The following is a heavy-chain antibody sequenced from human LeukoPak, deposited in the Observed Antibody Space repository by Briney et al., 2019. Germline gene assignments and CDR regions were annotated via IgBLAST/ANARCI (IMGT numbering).Heavy chain of an antibody. CDR1: GFSFSTYD. CDR2: ISYDGSNK. CDR3: AKDHWYSSSSYYFDY. D-gene: IGHD6-13*01. Sequence: TGGSLRLSCAASGFSFSTYDMHWVRQAPGKGLEWVAVISYDGSNKYYADSVKGRFTISRDNSKNTLYLQMNSLRAEDTAVYSCAKDHWYSSSSYYFDYWGQGTLVTVSS. V-gene: IGHV3-30*18. J-gene: IGHJ4*02.